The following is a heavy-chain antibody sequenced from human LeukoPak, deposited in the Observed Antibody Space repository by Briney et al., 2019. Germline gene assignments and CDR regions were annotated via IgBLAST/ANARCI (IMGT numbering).Heavy chain of an antibody. D-gene: IGHD5-18*01. J-gene: IGHJ4*02. CDR2: IYYSGST. CDR1: GGSISSGDYY. Sequence: SETLSLTCTVSGGSISSGDYYWSWIRQPPGKRLEWIGVIYYSGSTYYNPSLKSRVTISVDTSKNQFSLRLSSVTAADTAVYYCARDGGYNYGPLDSWGQGALVSVSS. V-gene: IGHV4-30-4*01. CDR3: ARDGGYNYGPLDS.